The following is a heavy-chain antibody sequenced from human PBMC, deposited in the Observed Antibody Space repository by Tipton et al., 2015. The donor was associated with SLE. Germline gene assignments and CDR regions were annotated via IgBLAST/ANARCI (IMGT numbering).Heavy chain of an antibody. Sequence: SLRLSCAASGFIFSSYAMSWVRQAPGKGLEWVSAISGSGGSTYYADSVKGRFTISRDNSKNTLYLQMNSLRAEDTAVYYCARVQYGGGWFDPWGQGTLVTVSS. V-gene: IGHV3-23*01. CDR3: ARVQYGGGWFDP. CDR2: ISGSGGST. J-gene: IGHJ5*02. CDR1: GFIFSSYA. D-gene: IGHD5-24*01.